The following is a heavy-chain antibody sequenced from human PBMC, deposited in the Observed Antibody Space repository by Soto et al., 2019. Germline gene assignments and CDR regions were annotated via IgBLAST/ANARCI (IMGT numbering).Heavy chain of an antibody. D-gene: IGHD5-12*01. CDR2: INPSGGST. CDR3: AREYQGDGYNDYYYYGMDV. CDR1: GYTFTRYY. V-gene: IGHV1-46*01. Sequence: ASVKVSCKASGYTFTRYYMHWVRQAPGQGLEWMGIINPSGGSTSYAQRFQGRVTMTRDTSTSTVYMELSSLRSEDTAVYYCAREYQGDGYNDYYYYGMDVWGQGTTVTVSS. J-gene: IGHJ6*02.